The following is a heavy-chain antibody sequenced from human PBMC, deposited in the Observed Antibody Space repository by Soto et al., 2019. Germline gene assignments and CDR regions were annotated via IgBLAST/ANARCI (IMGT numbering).Heavy chain of an antibody. CDR1: GGTFSSYA. J-gene: IGHJ6*02. CDR3: ARVDILTGYYIDYYYGMAV. D-gene: IGHD3-9*01. Sequence: QVQLVQSGAEVKKPGSSVKVSCKASGGTFSSYAISWVRQAPGQGLEWMGGIIPIFGTANYAQKFQGRVTITADESTSPAYMELSSLRSEDTAVYYCARVDILTGYYIDYYYGMAVWGQGTTVTVSS. V-gene: IGHV1-69*01. CDR2: IIPIFGTA.